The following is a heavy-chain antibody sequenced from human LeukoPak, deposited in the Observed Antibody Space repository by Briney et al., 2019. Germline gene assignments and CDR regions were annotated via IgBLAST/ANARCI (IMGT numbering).Heavy chain of an antibody. CDR2: IYYSGST. V-gene: IGHV4-30-4*01. CDR3: ARDLGEGYRYNWNDEAFYYYGMDV. D-gene: IGHD1-1*01. CDR1: GGSISSGDYY. J-gene: IGHJ6*02. Sequence: PSETLSLTCTVSGGSISSGDYYWSWIRQPPGRGLEWIGYIYYSGSTYYNPSLKSRVTISVDTSKNQFSLKLSSVTAADTAVYYCARDLGEGYRYNWNDEAFYYYGMDVWGQGTTVTVSS.